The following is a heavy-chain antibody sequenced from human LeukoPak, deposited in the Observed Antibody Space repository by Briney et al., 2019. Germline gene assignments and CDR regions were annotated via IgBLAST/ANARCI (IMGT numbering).Heavy chain of an antibody. J-gene: IGHJ4*02. CDR1: GFTFSSYA. Sequence: GGSLRLSCAASGFTFSSYAMHWVRQAPGKGLEWVAVISYDGSNKYYADSVKGRFTISRDNSKNTLYLQMNGLRAEDTAVYYCARGGCSSSWGQGTLVTVSS. CDR2: ISYDGSNK. V-gene: IGHV3-30*04. D-gene: IGHD6-13*01. CDR3: ARGGCSSS.